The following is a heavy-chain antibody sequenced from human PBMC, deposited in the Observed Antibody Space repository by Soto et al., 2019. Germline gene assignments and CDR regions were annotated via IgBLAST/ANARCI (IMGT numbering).Heavy chain of an antibody. CDR2: ISGSGGST. Sequence: GGSLRLSCAASGFTFSSYAMSWVRQAPGKGLEWVSAISGSGGSTYYADSVKGRFTISRDNSKNTLYLQMNSLRAEDTAVYYCAKASGRGDGYDLNYYYGMDVWGQGTTVTVSS. D-gene: IGHD5-12*01. CDR1: GFTFSSYA. J-gene: IGHJ6*02. V-gene: IGHV3-23*01. CDR3: AKASGRGDGYDLNYYYGMDV.